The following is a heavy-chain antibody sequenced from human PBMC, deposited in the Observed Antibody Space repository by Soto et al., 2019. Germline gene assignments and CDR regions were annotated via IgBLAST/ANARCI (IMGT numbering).Heavy chain of an antibody. CDR2: ISYDGSNK. D-gene: IGHD1-26*01. CDR1: GFTFSSYA. Sequence: PGGSLRLSCAASGFTFSSYAMHWVRQAPGKGLEWVAVISYDGSNKYYADSVKGRFTISRDNSKNTLYLQMNSLRAEDTAVYYCARDWYGSYLGPFDYWGQGTLVTVSS. CDR3: ARDWYGSYLGPFDY. J-gene: IGHJ4*02. V-gene: IGHV3-30-3*01.